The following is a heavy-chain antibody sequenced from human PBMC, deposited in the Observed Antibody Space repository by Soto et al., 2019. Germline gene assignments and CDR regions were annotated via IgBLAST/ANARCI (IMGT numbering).Heavy chain of an antibody. D-gene: IGHD3-22*01. V-gene: IGHV3-23*01. CDR1: GFTFSSYA. J-gene: IGHJ4*02. Sequence: EVQVLESGGGLGQPGGFLRLSCAASGFTFSSYAMSWVRQAPGKGLEWVSAISGGGVATNYADSVKGRFTISRDNSKNTLYLQMNSLRAEDTAVYYCAKGRESSGSYRPFDYWGQGTLVTVSS. CDR3: AKGRESSGSYRPFDY. CDR2: ISGGGVAT.